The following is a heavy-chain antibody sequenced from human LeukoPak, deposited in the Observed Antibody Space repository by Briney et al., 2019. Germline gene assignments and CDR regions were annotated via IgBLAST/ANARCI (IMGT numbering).Heavy chain of an antibody. Sequence: ASVTVSFKSSVYTFTGYYMHWVRQAPGQGLEWMGWINPNSGGTNYAQKFQGRVTMTRDTSISTAYMELSRLRSDDTAVYYCARGTRWLQPYYFDYWGQGTLVTVSS. J-gene: IGHJ4*02. D-gene: IGHD5-24*01. CDR3: ARGTRWLQPYYFDY. CDR2: INPNSGGT. V-gene: IGHV1-2*02. CDR1: VYTFTGYY.